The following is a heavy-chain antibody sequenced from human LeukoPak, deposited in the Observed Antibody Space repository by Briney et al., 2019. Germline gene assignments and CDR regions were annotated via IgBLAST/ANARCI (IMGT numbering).Heavy chain of an antibody. V-gene: IGHV1-3*01. CDR3: AREYYDYVWGSYRYWYYFDY. J-gene: IGHJ4*02. D-gene: IGHD3-16*02. CDR1: GYTLTSYA. Sequence: ASVEVSCKASGYTLTSYAMHWVRQAPGQRLKWMGWVNAGNGNTKYSQKFQGRVTITRDTSATTAYMELSSLRSEDTAVYYCAREYYDYVWGSYRYWYYFDYWGQGTLVTVSS. CDR2: VNAGNGNT.